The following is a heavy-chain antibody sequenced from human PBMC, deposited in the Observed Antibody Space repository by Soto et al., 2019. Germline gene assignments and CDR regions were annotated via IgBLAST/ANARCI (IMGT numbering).Heavy chain of an antibody. J-gene: IGHJ6*02. D-gene: IGHD3-9*01. CDR1: GGSISSYY. Sequence: SSETLSLTCTVSGGSISSYYWSWIRQPPGKGLEWIGYIYYSGSTNYNPSLKSRVTISVDTSKNQFSLKLSSVTAADTAVYYCARHSPPMYDILTGTTLDPYYGMDVWGQGTTVTVSS. V-gene: IGHV4-59*08. CDR3: ARHSPPMYDILTGTTLDPYYGMDV. CDR2: IYYSGST.